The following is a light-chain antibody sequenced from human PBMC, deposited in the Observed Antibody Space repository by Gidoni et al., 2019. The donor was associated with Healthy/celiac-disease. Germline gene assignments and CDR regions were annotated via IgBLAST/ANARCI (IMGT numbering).Light chain of an antibody. CDR2: DAS. CDR3: QQNDNLPLT. J-gene: IGKJ4*02. V-gene: IGKV1-33*01. Sequence: DIQMTQSPSSLSASVGDRVTITCQASQDISNFLNWYQKTPGKATKLLIYDASKLERGVPSRFSGSGGGEDITFTISRLQPEDIATYYCQQNDNLPLTFGGGTKVEIK. CDR1: QDISNF.